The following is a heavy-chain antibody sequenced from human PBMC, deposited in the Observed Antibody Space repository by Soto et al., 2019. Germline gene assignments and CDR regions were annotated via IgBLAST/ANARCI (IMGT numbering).Heavy chain of an antibody. J-gene: IGHJ4*02. D-gene: IGHD5-12*01. V-gene: IGHV1-69*01. CDR2: IIPIFGTA. Sequence: QVQLVQSGAEVKKPGSSVKVSCKASGGTFTSYAISWVRQAPGQGLEWMGGIIPIFGTANYAQKFQGRVTITADESTSTAYMELSSLSSEDTAGYYCARAELRGYSGYDLKCWGQGTLVTVSS. CDR3: ARAELRGYSGYDLKC. CDR1: GGTFTSYA.